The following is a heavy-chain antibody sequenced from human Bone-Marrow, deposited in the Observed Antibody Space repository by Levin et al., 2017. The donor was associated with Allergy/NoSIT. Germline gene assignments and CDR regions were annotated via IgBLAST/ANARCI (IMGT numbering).Heavy chain of an antibody. CDR2: IWYDGSNK. D-gene: IGHD4-17*01. CDR3: ARAHGDSASLGYYYYGMDV. Sequence: GGSLRLSCAASGFTFSSYGMHWVRQAPGKGLEWVAVIWYDGSNKYYADSVKGRFTISRDNSKNTLYLQMNSLRAEDTAVYYCARAHGDSASLGYYYYGMDVWGQGTTVTVSS. V-gene: IGHV3-33*01. CDR1: GFTFSSYG. J-gene: IGHJ6*02.